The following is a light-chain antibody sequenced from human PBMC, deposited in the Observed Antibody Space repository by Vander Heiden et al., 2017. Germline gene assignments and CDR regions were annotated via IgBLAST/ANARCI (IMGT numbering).Light chain of an antibody. CDR1: NLGDKY. V-gene: IGLV3-1*01. Sequence: SYALTQPPSVSVSPGQTATITCSGDNLGDKYTCWYQQKPGQSPVLVIHQDSKRPSGIPERFSGSNSGNTASLTISGTQSMDEAVYYCQAWDNIAAVFGGGTKLTVL. CDR3: QAWDNIAAV. J-gene: IGLJ2*01. CDR2: QDS.